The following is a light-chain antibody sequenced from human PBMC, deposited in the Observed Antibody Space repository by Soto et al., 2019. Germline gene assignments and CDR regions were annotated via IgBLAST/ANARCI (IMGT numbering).Light chain of an antibody. CDR2: DAS. Sequence: EIVLTQSPATLSLSPGERATLSCRASQSVSSYLAWYQQKPGQAPRLLIYDASNKATGIPARFSGSGSGTDFTLTISSLEPEDFAVYYCQQRGKWPRTF. V-gene: IGKV3-11*01. CDR3: QQRGKWPRT. J-gene: IGKJ1*01. CDR1: QSVSSY.